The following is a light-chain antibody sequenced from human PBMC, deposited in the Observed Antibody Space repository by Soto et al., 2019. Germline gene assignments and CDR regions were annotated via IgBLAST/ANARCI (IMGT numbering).Light chain of an antibody. Sequence: QSVLTQPPSASGTPGQRVTISCSGSSSNIGSNTVNWYQQLPGAAPKLLISGTNQRPSGVPDRFSDSKSGTSASLAISGLQSEDEAAYYCAAHDDNLSGWVFGGGTKLTVL. J-gene: IGLJ3*02. V-gene: IGLV1-44*01. CDR1: SSNIGSNT. CDR2: GTN. CDR3: AAHDDNLSGWV.